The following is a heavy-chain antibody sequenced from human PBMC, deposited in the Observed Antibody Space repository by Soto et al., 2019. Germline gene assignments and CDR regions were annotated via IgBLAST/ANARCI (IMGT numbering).Heavy chain of an antibody. Sequence: QVQLQESGPGLVKPSQALSLTCTGSGDSISSGGYFWSWIRKHPGKGLEWIGYIYHSGSTYYTPPLKSRVTISVDTSKNQFSLKLSSVTAADPAVYYCAKTSGGWALDIWGQGTMGTVSS. V-gene: IGHV4-31*03. CDR1: GDSISSGGYF. CDR2: IYHSGST. CDR3: AKTSGGWALDI. J-gene: IGHJ3*02. D-gene: IGHD6-19*01.